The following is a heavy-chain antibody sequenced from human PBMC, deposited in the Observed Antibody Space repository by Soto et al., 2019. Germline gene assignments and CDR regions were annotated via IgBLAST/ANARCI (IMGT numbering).Heavy chain of an antibody. D-gene: IGHD6-13*01. CDR1: GGSMRNYF. Sequence: SETLSLTCTVSGGSMRNYFWTWIRQPPGRGLEWIGYIHYSGTTSFFPSYNPSLRSRVTISEDTSKNQFSLKLLSVTTADTAVYSCAAGEASSRNLAPYYLDFWGQGTLVTVSS. V-gene: IGHV4-59*01. CDR2: IHYSGTT. J-gene: IGHJ4*02. CDR3: AAGEASSRNLAPYYLDF.